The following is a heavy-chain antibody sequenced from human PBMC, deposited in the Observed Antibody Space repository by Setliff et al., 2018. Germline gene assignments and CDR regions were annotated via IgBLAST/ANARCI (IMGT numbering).Heavy chain of an antibody. CDR2: INPSGGYT. D-gene: IGHD2-8*01. V-gene: IGHV1-46*01. Sequence: GASVKVSCKASGHTFTSYFMQWVRQAPGQGLEWMGMINPSGGYTIYAQKFQGRVTMTRDTSTSTVYLELSSLRSEDTAVYYCARGLIVLPGPSGDMGYFDYWGQGTLVTAPQ. J-gene: IGHJ4*02. CDR1: GHTFTSYF. CDR3: ARGLIVLPGPSGDMGYFDY.